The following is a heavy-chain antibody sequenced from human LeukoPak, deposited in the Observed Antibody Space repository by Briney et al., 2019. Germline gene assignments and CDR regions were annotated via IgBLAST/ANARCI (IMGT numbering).Heavy chain of an antibody. CDR2: IYYSGST. J-gene: IGHJ4*02. V-gene: IGHV4-39*01. Sequence: PSETLSLTCTVSGGSISSSSYYWGWIRQPPGKGLEWIGSIYYSGSTYYNPSLKSRVTISVDTSKNQFSLKLSSVTAADTAVYYCARHASLILEQWLVRGYFDYWGQGTLVTVSS. D-gene: IGHD6-19*01. CDR1: GGSISSSSYY. CDR3: ARHASLILEQWLVRGYFDY.